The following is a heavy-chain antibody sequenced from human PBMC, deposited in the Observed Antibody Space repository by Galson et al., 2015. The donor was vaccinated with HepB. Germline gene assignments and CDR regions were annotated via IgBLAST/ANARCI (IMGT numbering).Heavy chain of an antibody. CDR3: ARVVVGATAVGDAFDI. D-gene: IGHD1-26*01. J-gene: IGHJ3*02. CDR2: TSYRSKWYN. Sequence: CAISGDSVAGNSVIWNWIRQSPSTGLEWLGRTSYRSKWYNDYAVSVESRIAINPDTSKNQFSLQLNSVTPEDTAVYYCARVVVGATAVGDAFDIWGPWTMVTVSS. V-gene: IGHV6-1*01. CDR1: GDSVAGNSVI.